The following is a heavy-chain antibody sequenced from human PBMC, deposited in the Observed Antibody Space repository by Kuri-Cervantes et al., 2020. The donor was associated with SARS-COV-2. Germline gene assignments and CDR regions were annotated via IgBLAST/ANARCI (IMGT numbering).Heavy chain of an antibody. D-gene: IGHD3-9*01. CDR3: ARQSPYYDILTGYSYYFDY. CDR1: GGSFSGYY. J-gene: IGHJ4*02. V-gene: IGHV4-34*01. Sequence: GSLRLSCAVYGGSFSGYYWSWIRQPPGKGLEWIGEINHSGSTNYNPSLKSRVTVSVDTSKNQFSLKLSSVTAADTAVYYCARQSPYYDILTGYSYYFDYWGQGTLVTVSS. CDR2: INHSGST.